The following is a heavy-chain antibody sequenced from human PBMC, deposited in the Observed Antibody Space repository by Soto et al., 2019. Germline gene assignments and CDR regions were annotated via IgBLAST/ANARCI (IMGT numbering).Heavy chain of an antibody. CDR3: ARDPYPEYSSSFCDY. J-gene: IGHJ4*02. CDR1: VFTFSSYG. D-gene: IGHD6-6*01. CDR2: IWYDGSNK. Sequence: GGSLRLSCAASVFTFSSYGMHWVRQAPGKGLEWVAVIWYDGSNKYYADSVKGRFTISRDNSKNTLYLQMNSLRAEDTAVYYCARDPYPEYSSSFCDYWGQGTLVTVSS. V-gene: IGHV3-33*08.